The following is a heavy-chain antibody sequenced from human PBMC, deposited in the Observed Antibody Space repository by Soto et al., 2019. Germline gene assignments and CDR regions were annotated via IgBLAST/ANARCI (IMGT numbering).Heavy chain of an antibody. V-gene: IGHV4-39*01. D-gene: IGHD3-22*01. Sequence: RSLTCTVSGGSFSSGTYYWGWIRQPPGKGLEWIGSIYYSGSTYYNPSLKNRVTISAATSKSQFSLKLTSVTAAETAVEYCARTHRDSSCYGYSFDYWGQGTQVTVCS. CDR3: ARTHRDSSCYGYSFDY. CDR1: GGSFSSGTYY. CDR2: IYYSGST. J-gene: IGHJ4*02.